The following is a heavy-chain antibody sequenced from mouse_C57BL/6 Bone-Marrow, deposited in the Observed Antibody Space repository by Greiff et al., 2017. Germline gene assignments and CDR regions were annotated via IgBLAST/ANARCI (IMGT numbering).Heavy chain of an antibody. CDR2: IYPGDGDT. CDR1: GYAFSSSW. Sequence: QVQLQQSGPELVKPGASVKISCKASGYAFSSSWMNWVKQRPGKGLEWIGRIYPGDGDTNYNGKFKGKATLTADKSSSTAYMQLSSLTSEDSAVYFCARRDSNYVFYFDYWGQGTTLTVSS. D-gene: IGHD2-5*01. J-gene: IGHJ2*01. V-gene: IGHV1-82*01. CDR3: ARRDSNYVFYFDY.